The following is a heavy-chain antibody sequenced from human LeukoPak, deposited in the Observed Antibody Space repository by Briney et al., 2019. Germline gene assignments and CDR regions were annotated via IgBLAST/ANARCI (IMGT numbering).Heavy chain of an antibody. D-gene: IGHD3-3*01. CDR1: GFTFSSYW. CDR2: ISWNSGSI. Sequence: PGGSLRLSCAASGFTFSSYWMHWVRQAPGKGLEWVSGISWNSGSIGYADSVKGRFTISRDNAKNSLYLQMNSLRAEDTALYYCAKDKIGTIFGVVPQNAFDIWGQGTMVTVSS. J-gene: IGHJ3*02. CDR3: AKDKIGTIFGVVPQNAFDI. V-gene: IGHV3-9*01.